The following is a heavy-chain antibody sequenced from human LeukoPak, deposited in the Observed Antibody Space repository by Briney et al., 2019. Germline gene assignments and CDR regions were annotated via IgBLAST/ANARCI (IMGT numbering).Heavy chain of an antibody. CDR3: ARCDYYDSSGYYRLYYYYYGMDV. D-gene: IGHD3-22*01. J-gene: IGHJ6*02. CDR2: IWYDGSNK. V-gene: IGHV3-33*01. Sequence: GGSLRLSCAASGFTFRNHGMHWVRQAPGKGLEWVAVIWYDGSNKYYADSVKGRFTISRDNSKNTLYLQMNSLRAEDTAVYYCARCDYYDSSGYYRLYYYYYGMDVWGQGTTVTVSS. CDR1: GFTFRNHG.